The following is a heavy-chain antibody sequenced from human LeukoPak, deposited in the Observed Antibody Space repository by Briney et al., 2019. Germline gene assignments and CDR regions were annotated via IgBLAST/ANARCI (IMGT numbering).Heavy chain of an antibody. D-gene: IGHD3-9*01. Sequence: ASVKVSCEASGYTFTSDGISWVRQAPGQGLEWMGWISAYNGNTNYAQKLQGRVTMTTDTSTSTAYMELRSLRSDDTAVYYCARVYDILTGYYWFDPWGQGTLVTVSS. CDR2: ISAYNGNT. V-gene: IGHV1-18*01. CDR3: ARVYDILTGYYWFDP. J-gene: IGHJ5*02. CDR1: GYTFTSDG.